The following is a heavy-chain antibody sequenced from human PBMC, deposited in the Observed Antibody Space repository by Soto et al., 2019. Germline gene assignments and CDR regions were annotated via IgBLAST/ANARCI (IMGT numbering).Heavy chain of an antibody. V-gene: IGHV1-3*01. CDR1: GYTFSKYA. CDR3: AKDMWQWLVRWLFDY. CDR2: IHAGNGET. Sequence: ASVKVSCKASGYTFSKYAVHWVRQAPGQRLEWMGWIHAGNGETKYSQNFQGRVTITRDKSATTAYMELSTLTSEDTAVYYCAKDMWQWLVRWLFDYWGQGTLVTVSS. J-gene: IGHJ4*02. D-gene: IGHD6-19*01.